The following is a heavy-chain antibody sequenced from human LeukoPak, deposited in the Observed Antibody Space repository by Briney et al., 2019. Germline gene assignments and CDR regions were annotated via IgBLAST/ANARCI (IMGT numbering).Heavy chain of an antibody. CDR3: ARHSSGWYMKYFQH. D-gene: IGHD6-19*01. V-gene: IGHV4-39*01. J-gene: IGHJ1*01. Sequence: SETLSLTCTASGGSISSSSYYWGWIRQPPGKGLEWIGSIYYSGSTYYNPSLKSRVTISVDTSKNQFSLKLSSVTAADTAVYYCARHSSGWYMKYFQHWGQGTLVTVSS. CDR1: GGSISSSSYY. CDR2: IYYSGST.